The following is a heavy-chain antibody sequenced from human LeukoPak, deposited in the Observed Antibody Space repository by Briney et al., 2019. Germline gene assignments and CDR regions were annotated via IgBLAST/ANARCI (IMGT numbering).Heavy chain of an antibody. Sequence: GGFLRLSCAASGSTFSSYAMSWVRQAPGKGLEWVSAISGSGGSTYYADSVKGRFTISRDNSKNTLYLQMNSLRAEDTAVYYCAKDKSSSRYGDYFDYWGQGTLVTVSS. J-gene: IGHJ4*02. D-gene: IGHD6-13*01. CDR1: GSTFSSYA. CDR3: AKDKSSSRYGDYFDY. V-gene: IGHV3-23*01. CDR2: ISGSGGST.